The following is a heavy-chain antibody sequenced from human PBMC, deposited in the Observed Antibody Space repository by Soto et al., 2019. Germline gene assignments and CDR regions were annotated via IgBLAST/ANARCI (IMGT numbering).Heavy chain of an antibody. J-gene: IGHJ4*02. Sequence: QLQLQESGPGLVKPSETLSLTCTVSGGSISSSSYYWGWIRQPPGKGLEWIGSIYYSGSTYYNPSLKSRVTISVDTSKNQFSLKLSSVTAADTAVYYCARPIDYYDSSGYYSVYFDYWGQGTLVTVSS. V-gene: IGHV4-39*01. CDR3: ARPIDYYDSSGYYSVYFDY. D-gene: IGHD3-22*01. CDR1: GGSISSSSYY. CDR2: IYYSGST.